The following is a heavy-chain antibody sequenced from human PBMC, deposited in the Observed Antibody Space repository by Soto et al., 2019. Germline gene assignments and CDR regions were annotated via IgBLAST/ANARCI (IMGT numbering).Heavy chain of an antibody. Sequence: PSETLSLTCTVSGGXISNYYWSWIRQPPGKGLEWIGYIYYSGSTNYNPSLKSRVSISIDTSKNQFSLKLNSVTAADTAVYYCAGGSSGWSSFDFWGQGTLVTVSS. CDR1: GGXISNYY. CDR3: AGGSSGWSSFDF. V-gene: IGHV4-59*01. D-gene: IGHD6-19*01. CDR2: IYYSGST. J-gene: IGHJ4*02.